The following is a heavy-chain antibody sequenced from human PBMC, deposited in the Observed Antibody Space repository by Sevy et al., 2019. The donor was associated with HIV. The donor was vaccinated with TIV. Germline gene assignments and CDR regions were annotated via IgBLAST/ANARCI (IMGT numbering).Heavy chain of an antibody. D-gene: IGHD2-2*01. CDR3: ARGGCSSTRCYQVGDWFDS. V-gene: IGHV3-7*01. Sequence: GGSLRLSCAASGFIFSSYWMSWVRQAPGKGLEWVANINQDGSEKHYADSVKDRFSISRDNAENSLYVQMKSLRADDTAVYYCARGGCSSTRCYQVGDWFDSWGQGALVTVSS. J-gene: IGHJ5*01. CDR1: GFIFSSYW. CDR2: INQDGSEK.